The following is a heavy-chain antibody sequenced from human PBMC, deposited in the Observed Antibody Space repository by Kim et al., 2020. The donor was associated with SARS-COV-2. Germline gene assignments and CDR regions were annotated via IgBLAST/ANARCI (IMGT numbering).Heavy chain of an antibody. CDR3: ARGHHSSSWYYYYYGMDV. Sequence: RSRVTISVDTSKNQFSLKLSSVTAADTAVYYCARGHHSSSWYYYYYGMDVWGQGTTVTVSS. J-gene: IGHJ6*02. D-gene: IGHD6-13*01. V-gene: IGHV4-39*07.